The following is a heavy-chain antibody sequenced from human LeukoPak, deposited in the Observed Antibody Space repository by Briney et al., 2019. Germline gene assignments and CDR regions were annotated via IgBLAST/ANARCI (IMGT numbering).Heavy chain of an antibody. V-gene: IGHV1-2*02. CDR1: GYTFTGYY. J-gene: IGHJ4*02. CDR3: ARAMVRDTRIGIDY. CDR2: INPNSGGT. D-gene: IGHD3-10*01. Sequence: VASVTVSCKASGYTFTGYYMHWVRQAPGQGLEWMGWINPNSGGTNYAQKFQGRVTMTRDTSIRTAYMELSRLRSDDTAVYYCARAMVRDTRIGIDYWGQGTLVTVSS.